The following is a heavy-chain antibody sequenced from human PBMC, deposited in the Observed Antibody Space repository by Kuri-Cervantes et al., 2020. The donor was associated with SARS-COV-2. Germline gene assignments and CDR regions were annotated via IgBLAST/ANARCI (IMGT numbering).Heavy chain of an antibody. Sequence: SETLSLTCTVSGGSISSGSYYWSWIRQPAGKGLEWIGRIYTSGSTNYNPSLKSRVTISVDTSKNQFSLKLSSVTAADTAVYYCARGRADIWGPGTMVTVSS. CDR1: GGSISSGSYY. CDR3: ARGRADI. J-gene: IGHJ3*02. V-gene: IGHV4-61*02. CDR2: IYTSGST.